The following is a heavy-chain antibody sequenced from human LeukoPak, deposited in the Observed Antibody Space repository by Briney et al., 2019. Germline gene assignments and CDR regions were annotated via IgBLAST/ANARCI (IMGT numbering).Heavy chain of an antibody. Sequence: ASVKVSCKASGYTFTSYAMNWVRQAPGQGLEWMGWINPNSGDTNYAPKFQGRVTLTRDTSINTAYMELTSLTSDDTAVYYCARRVVAAAADLEYWGQGTLVTVSS. D-gene: IGHD6-13*01. V-gene: IGHV1-2*02. CDR2: INPNSGDT. CDR3: ARRVVAAAADLEY. J-gene: IGHJ4*02. CDR1: GYTFTSYA.